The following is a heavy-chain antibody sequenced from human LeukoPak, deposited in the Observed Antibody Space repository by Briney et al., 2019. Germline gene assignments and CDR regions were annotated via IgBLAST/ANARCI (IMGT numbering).Heavy chain of an antibody. V-gene: IGHV5-10-1*01. CDR3: ARLDGRYCSGGSCPFDP. Sequence: GESLKISCKGSGYSFTSYWISWVRQMPGKGLEWMGRIDPSDSYTNYSPSFQGHVTISADKSISTAYLQWSSLKASDTAMYYCARLDGRYCSGGSCPFDPWGQGTLVTVSS. D-gene: IGHD2-15*01. CDR1: GYSFTSYW. CDR2: IDPSDSYT. J-gene: IGHJ5*02.